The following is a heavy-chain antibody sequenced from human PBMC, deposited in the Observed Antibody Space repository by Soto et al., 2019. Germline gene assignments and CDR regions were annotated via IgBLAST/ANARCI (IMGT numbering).Heavy chain of an antibody. Sequence: GGSLRLSCAASGFTFSSYSMNWVRQAPGKGLEWVSSISSSSSYIYYADSVKGRFTISRDNAKNSLYLQMNSLRAEDTAVYYCARDWYYYDSSGYYPSPGAFDIWGQGTMVTVSS. D-gene: IGHD3-22*01. CDR1: GFTFSSYS. CDR2: ISSSSSYI. V-gene: IGHV3-21*01. CDR3: ARDWYYYDSSGYYPSPGAFDI. J-gene: IGHJ3*02.